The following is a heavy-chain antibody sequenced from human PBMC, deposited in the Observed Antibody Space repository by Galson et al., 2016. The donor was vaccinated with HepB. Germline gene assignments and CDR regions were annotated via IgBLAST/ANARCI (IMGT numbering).Heavy chain of an antibody. Sequence: PALVKPTQTLTLTCTFSGFSLSTSGVGVGWIRQPPGKALEWLALIYWDDDKSYSPSLKSRLTITKDTSKNQVVITVTDMDPVDTATYYCAHRTVTAVTSPFNYWGQGALVTVSS. CDR2: IYWDDDK. J-gene: IGHJ4*02. CDR3: AHRTVTAVTSPFNY. D-gene: IGHD4-17*01. V-gene: IGHV2-5*02. CDR1: GFSLSTSGVG.